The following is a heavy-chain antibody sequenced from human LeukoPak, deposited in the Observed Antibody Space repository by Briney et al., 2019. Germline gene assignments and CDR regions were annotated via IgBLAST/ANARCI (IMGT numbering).Heavy chain of an antibody. CDR3: ARGGDCSSTSCYYNWFDP. J-gene: IGHJ5*02. CDR2: MNPNSGNT. Sequence: GASVKVSFKASGYTFTSYDINWVRQAPGQGLEWMGWMNPNSGNTGYAQKFQGRVTITRNTSISTAYMELSSLRSEDTAVYYCARGGDCSSTSCYYNWFDPWGQGTLVTVSS. V-gene: IGHV1-8*01. D-gene: IGHD2-2*01. CDR1: GYTFTSYD.